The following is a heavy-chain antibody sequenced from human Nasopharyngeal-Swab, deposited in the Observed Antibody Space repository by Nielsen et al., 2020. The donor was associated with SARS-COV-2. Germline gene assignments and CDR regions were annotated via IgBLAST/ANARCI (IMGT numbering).Heavy chain of an antibody. V-gene: IGHV4-59*01. CDR3: ARDVGGRDNY. Sequence: SETLSLTCTVSGGSISTYYWSWIRQPPGKGLEWIGYIQNSGSTNYNPSLKSRVTISVDTSKNQFSLKLSSVTAADTAVYYCARDVGGRDNYWGQGALVTVSS. CDR2: IQNSGST. D-gene: IGHD2-15*01. CDR1: GGSISTYY. J-gene: IGHJ4*02.